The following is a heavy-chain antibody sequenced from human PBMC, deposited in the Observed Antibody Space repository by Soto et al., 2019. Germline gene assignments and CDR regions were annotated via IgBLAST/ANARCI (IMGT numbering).Heavy chain of an antibody. Sequence: QLQLQESGPGLVEPSETLSLTCTVSGGSISSSSYYWGWIRQPPGKGLEWLGRIYYSGRTSYNPCLKSRVTIPVDTSKNQLPLKLSPVTDADTSVYYCASQGQHGHYWGHGPLVTASS. CDR1: GGSISSSSYY. J-gene: IGHJ4*01. V-gene: IGHV4-39*01. D-gene: IGHD6-13*01. CDR2: IYYSGRT. CDR3: ASQGQHGHY.